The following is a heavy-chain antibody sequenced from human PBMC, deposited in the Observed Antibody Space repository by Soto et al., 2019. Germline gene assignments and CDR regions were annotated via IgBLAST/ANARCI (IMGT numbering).Heavy chain of an antibody. CDR3: ARAIDYDILTGYPAPPDY. J-gene: IGHJ4*02. D-gene: IGHD3-9*01. CDR1: GFTFSSYD. V-gene: IGHV3-13*04. Sequence: EVQLVESGGGLVQPGWSLRLSCAASGFTFSSYDMHWVRQATGKGLEWVSAIGTAGDTYYPGSVKGRFTISRENAKNSLYLQMNSLRAGDTAVYYCARAIDYDILTGYPAPPDYWGQGTLVTVSS. CDR2: IGTAGDT.